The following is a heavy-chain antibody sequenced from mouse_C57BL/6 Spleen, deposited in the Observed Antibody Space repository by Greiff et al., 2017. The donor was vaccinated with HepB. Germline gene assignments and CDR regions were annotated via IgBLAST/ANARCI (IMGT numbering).Heavy chain of an antibody. CDR2: IYPGSGST. J-gene: IGHJ1*03. V-gene: IGHV1-55*01. CDR1: GYTFTSYW. Sequence: QVQLQQPGAELVKPGASVKMSCKASGYTFTSYWITWVKQRPGQGLEWIGDIYPGSGSTNYNEKFKSKATLTVDTSSSTAYMQLSSLTSEDSAVYYCAGERRSVWYFDVWGTGTTVTVSS. CDR3: AGERRSVWYFDV.